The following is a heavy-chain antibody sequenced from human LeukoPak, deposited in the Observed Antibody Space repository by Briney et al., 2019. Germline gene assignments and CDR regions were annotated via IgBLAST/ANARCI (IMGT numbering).Heavy chain of an antibody. Sequence: TLSLPCTVSGRSLSRGGYYWSWIRQPPGKGLEWIGYIYYSGSTYYNPSLKSRVTISVDTSKNQFSLKLSSVTAADTAVYYCARGPHGSGSISGFDPWGQGTLVTVSS. J-gene: IGHJ5*02. V-gene: IGHV4-31*03. D-gene: IGHD3-10*01. CDR1: GRSLSRGGYY. CDR2: IYYSGST. CDR3: ARGPHGSGSISGFDP.